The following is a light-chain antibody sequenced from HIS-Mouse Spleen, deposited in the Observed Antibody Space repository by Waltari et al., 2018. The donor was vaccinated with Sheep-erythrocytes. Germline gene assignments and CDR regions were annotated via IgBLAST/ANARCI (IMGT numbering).Light chain of an antibody. CDR1: SSAVGSYNL. V-gene: IGLV2-23*01. Sequence: QSALSQPASVSGSPGQSITISCTGPSSAVGSYNLFSWYQQHPGKAPKLMIYEGSKRPSGVSNRFSGSKSGNTASLTISGLQAEDEADYYCCSYAGSSTPWVFGGGTKLTVL. J-gene: IGLJ3*02. CDR2: EGS. CDR3: CSYAGSSTPWV.